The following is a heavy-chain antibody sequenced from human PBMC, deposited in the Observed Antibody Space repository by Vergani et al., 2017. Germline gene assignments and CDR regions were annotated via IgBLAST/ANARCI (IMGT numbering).Heavy chain of an antibody. V-gene: IGHV1-69*13. CDR1: GGTFSSSA. CDR2: IIPIFGTA. D-gene: IGHD2-2*01. J-gene: IGHJ6*02. CDR3: ARDSPPDIVVVPAAPYYYYGMDV. Sequence: QVQLVQSGAEVKKPGSSVKVSCKASGGTFSSSAISWVRQAPGQGLEWMGRIIPIFGTANYAQKFQGRVTITADESTSTAYMELSSLRSEDTAVYYCARDSPPDIVVVPAAPYYYYGMDVWGQGTTVTVSS.